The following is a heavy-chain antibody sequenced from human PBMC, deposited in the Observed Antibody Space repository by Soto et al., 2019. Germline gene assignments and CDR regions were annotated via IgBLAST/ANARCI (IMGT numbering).Heavy chain of an antibody. V-gene: IGHV4-34*01. CDR1: GGSFSGYY. CDR3: ARGRSRDAFEI. CDR2: INHSGST. Sequence: PSETLSLTCAVYGGSFSGYYWSWIRQPPGKGLEWIGEINHSGSTNYNPSLKSRVTISVDTSKNQFSLKLSSVTAADTAVYYCARGRSRDAFEIWGKGTMVTFAS. J-gene: IGHJ3*02.